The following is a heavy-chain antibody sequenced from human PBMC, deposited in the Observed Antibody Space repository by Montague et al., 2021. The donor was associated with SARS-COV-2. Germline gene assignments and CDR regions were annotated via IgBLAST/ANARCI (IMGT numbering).Heavy chain of an antibody. J-gene: IGHJ4*02. V-gene: IGHV4-59*01. D-gene: IGHD5-24*01. CDR3: ARVFPRWLQFDPYFDY. Sequence: SETLSLTCTVSGGSISGYYWSWIRQPPGKGLEWIGYIYYSGSTNYNPSLKSRVIISVDTSKNQFSLKLSSVTAADTAVYYCARVFPRWLQFDPYFDYWGQGTLVTVSS. CDR1: GGSISGYY. CDR2: IYYSGST.